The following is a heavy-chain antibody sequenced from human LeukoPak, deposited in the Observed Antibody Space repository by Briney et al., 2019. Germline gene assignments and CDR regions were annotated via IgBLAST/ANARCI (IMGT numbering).Heavy chain of an antibody. V-gene: IGHV4-34*01. D-gene: IGHD2-15*01. CDR1: GGSFSGSF. CDR3: AIDCSGGSCSDST. Sequence: SETLSLTCGVYGGSFSGSFWIWIRQPPGKGLEWIGEINQVGSTNYNPSLRSRVTISVDTSKNQFSLKLSSVTAADTAVYYCAIDCSGGSCSDSTWGQGTLVTVSS. CDR2: INQVGST. J-gene: IGHJ5*02.